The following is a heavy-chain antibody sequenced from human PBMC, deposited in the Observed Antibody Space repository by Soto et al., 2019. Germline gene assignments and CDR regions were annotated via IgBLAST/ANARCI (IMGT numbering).Heavy chain of an antibody. J-gene: IGHJ4*02. V-gene: IGHV3-74*03. Sequence: EVQLVESGGGLVQPGGSLRLSCAASGFTFSSYWMHWVRQFPGKGLVWVSHIDSDGNSTTYADSVKGRFTISRDNAKNTVYLQMNSLRAEDTAVYYCVRDDVGVGIDYWGLGTLVTVSS. CDR3: VRDDVGVGIDY. CDR1: GFTFSSYW. D-gene: IGHD1-26*01. CDR2: IDSDGNST.